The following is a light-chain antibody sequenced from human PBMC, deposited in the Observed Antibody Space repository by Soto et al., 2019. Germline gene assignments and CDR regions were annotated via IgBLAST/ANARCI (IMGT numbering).Light chain of an antibody. Sequence: DIQMSQSPSSVSASVGDRVTITCRASQSIRSYLNWYQQKPGKAPKLLIYAASNLQSGVPSRFTGSGSGTDFTLTISSLQPEDFATYYCQQSYNTPLTFGQGTKVEIK. CDR1: QSIRSY. CDR3: QQSYNTPLT. V-gene: IGKV1-39*01. CDR2: AAS. J-gene: IGKJ1*01.